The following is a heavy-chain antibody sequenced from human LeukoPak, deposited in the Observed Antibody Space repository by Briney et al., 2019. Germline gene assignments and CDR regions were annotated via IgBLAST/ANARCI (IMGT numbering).Heavy chain of an antibody. D-gene: IGHD6-6*01. V-gene: IGHV3-21*01. J-gene: IGHJ4*02. CDR2: ISSSSSYI. CDR3: ATPGVAAQDY. Sequence: GGSLRLSCAASGFTFSIYSMNWVRQAPGKGLEWVSSISSSSSYIYYADSVKGRFTISRDNAKNSLYLQMNSLRAEDTAVYYCATPGVAAQDYWGQGTLVTVSS. CDR1: GFTFSIYS.